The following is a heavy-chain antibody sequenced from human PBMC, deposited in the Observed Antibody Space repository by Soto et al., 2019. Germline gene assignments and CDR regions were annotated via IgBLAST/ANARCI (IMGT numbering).Heavy chain of an antibody. Sequence: ASVKASCKASGDTFTGYYMHWVRQAPGQGLEWMGWINPNSGGTNYAQKFQGWVTMTRDTSISTAYMELSRLRSDDTAMYYCARRANFYGMDVWGQGTTVTVSS. J-gene: IGHJ6*02. CDR2: INPNSGGT. CDR1: GDTFTGYY. CDR3: ARRANFYGMDV. V-gene: IGHV1-2*04.